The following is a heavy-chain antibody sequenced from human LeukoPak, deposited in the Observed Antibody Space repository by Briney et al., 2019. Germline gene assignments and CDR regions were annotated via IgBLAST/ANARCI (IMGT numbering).Heavy chain of an antibody. CDR1: GGSFSGYY. J-gene: IGHJ5*02. V-gene: IGHV4-34*01. Sequence: SETLSLTCAVYGGSFSGYYWSWIRQPPGKGLEWIGEINHSGSTNYNPSLKSRVTISVDTPKNQFSLKLSSVTAADTAVYYCASYWNYGWFDPWGQGTLVTVSS. CDR2: INHSGST. D-gene: IGHD1-7*01. CDR3: ASYWNYGWFDP.